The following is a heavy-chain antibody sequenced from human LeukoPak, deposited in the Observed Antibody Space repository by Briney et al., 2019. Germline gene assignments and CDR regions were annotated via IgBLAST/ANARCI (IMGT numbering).Heavy chain of an antibody. CDR1: GYTFTSYD. V-gene: IGHV1-8*01. CDR2: MNPNSGNT. J-gene: IGHJ6*02. CDR3: ARDVYSYALFYYYYGMDV. D-gene: IGHD5-18*01. Sequence: ASVKVSCKASGYTFTSYDINWVRQATGQGLEWMGWMNPNSGNTGYAQKFQGRVTMTRNTSISTAYMELSSLRSEDTAAYYCARDVYSYALFYYYYGMDVWGQGTTVTVSS.